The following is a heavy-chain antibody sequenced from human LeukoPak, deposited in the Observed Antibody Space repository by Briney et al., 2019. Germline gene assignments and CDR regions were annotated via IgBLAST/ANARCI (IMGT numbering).Heavy chain of an antibody. D-gene: IGHD3-10*01. J-gene: IGHJ4*02. V-gene: IGHV4-59*12. CDR1: GGSISSYY. CDR2: IYYSGST. CDR3: ARDTGSSLAPTYYFDY. Sequence: PSETLSLTCTVSGGSISSYYWSWIRQPPGKGLEWIGYIYYSGSTNYNPSLKSRVTMSVDTSKNQFSLKLSSVTAADTAVYYCARDTGSSLAPTYYFDYWGQGTLVTVSS.